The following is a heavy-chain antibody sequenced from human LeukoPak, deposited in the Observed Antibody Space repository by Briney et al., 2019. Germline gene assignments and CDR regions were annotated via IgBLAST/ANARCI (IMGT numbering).Heavy chain of an antibody. J-gene: IGHJ5*02. V-gene: IGHV4-59*01. Sequence: PSETLSLTCTVSGGSISSYYWSWIRQPPGKGLEWIGYIYYSGSTNYNPSLKSRVTISVDTSKNQFSLKLSSVTAADTAVYYCARDGFTAGTWFDPCGQGTLVTVSS. CDR1: GGSISSYY. CDR2: IYYSGST. CDR3: ARDGFTAGTWFDP. D-gene: IGHD1-7*01.